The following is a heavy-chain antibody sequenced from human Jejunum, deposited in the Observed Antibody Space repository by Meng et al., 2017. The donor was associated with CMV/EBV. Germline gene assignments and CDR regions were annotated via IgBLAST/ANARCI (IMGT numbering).Heavy chain of an antibody. CDR3: ARRRMPAAANYFDC. J-gene: IGHJ4*02. CDR2: MNQDGSEI. V-gene: IGHV3-7*01. D-gene: IGHD2-2*01. CDR1: GFLFSWYI. Sequence: GFLFSWYIMQWARQTPGKGLEWVANMNQDGSEIYYVDSLKGRFTISRDNAKNSLYLQMNSLRTEDTAVYYCARRRMPAAANYFDCWGQGTLVTVSS.